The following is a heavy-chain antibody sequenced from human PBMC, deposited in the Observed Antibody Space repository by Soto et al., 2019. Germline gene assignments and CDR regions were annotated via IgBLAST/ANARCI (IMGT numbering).Heavy chain of an antibody. Sequence: PSETLSLTCTVSGGSISSSSYYWGWIRQPPGKGLEWIGSIYYSGSTYYNPSLKSRVTISVDTSKNQFSLKLSSVTAADTAVYYCARGRLSSSWYGGFPIKNYGMDVWGQGTTVTVSS. V-gene: IGHV4-39*01. CDR2: IYYSGST. J-gene: IGHJ6*02. CDR3: ARGRLSSSWYGGFPIKNYGMDV. CDR1: GGSISSSSYY. D-gene: IGHD6-13*01.